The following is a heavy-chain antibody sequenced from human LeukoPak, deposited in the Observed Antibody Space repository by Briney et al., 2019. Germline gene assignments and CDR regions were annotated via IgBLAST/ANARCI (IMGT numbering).Heavy chain of an antibody. J-gene: IGHJ4*02. CDR1: GYTFTSYG. CDR3: ARDSSGYLSFDY. D-gene: IGHD3-22*01. CDR2: ISAYTGNT. V-gene: IGHV1-18*01. Sequence: ASVKVSCKASGYTFTSYGISWVRQAPGQGLEWMGWISAYTGNTNYAQKFQGRVTMSTYTSTSTACMELRSLRSDDTAVYHCARDSSGYLSFDYWGQGTLVTVSS.